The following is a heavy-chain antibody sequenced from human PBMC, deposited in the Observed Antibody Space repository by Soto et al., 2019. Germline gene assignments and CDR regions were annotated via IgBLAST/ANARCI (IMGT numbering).Heavy chain of an antibody. D-gene: IGHD3-9*01. J-gene: IGHJ4*02. V-gene: IGHV3-49*03. CDR1: GFTFGDYA. CDR3: TRDTPTNHFDWFQDY. Sequence: PGGSLRLSCTASGFTFGDYAMSWFRQAPGKGLEWVGFIRSKAYGGTTEYAASVKGRFTISRDDSKSIAYLQMNSLKTEDTALYYCTRDTPTNHFDWFQDYWGQGTLVTVSS. CDR2: IRSKAYGGTT.